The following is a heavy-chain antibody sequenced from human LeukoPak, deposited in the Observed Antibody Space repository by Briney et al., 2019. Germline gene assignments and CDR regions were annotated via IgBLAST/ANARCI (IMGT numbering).Heavy chain of an antibody. V-gene: IGHV1-2*02. J-gene: IGHJ4*02. CDR2: INPNSGGT. CDR1: GYTFTGYY. Sequence: ASVKVSCKASGYTFTGYYMHWVRQAPGQGLEWMGWINPNSGGTNYAQKLQGRVTMTRDTSISTAYMELSRLRSDDTAVYYCARAAQVAGISYADYWGQGTLVTVSS. CDR3: ARAAQVAGISYADY. D-gene: IGHD6-19*01.